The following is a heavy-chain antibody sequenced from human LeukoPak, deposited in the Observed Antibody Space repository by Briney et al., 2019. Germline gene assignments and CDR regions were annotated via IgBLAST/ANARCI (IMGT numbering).Heavy chain of an antibody. CDR1: GYTVTSYG. J-gene: IGHJ4*02. Sequence: ASVKVSCKASGYTVTSYGVSWVRQAPGQGLEWMGWISAYNGNTNYEQKLQGRVTMITDTSTITAYMELRSLGSDDTAVYYCATYRVRYYFDYWGQGTLVTVSS. CDR3: ATYRVRYYFDY. D-gene: IGHD4-17*01. CDR2: ISAYNGNT. V-gene: IGHV1-18*01.